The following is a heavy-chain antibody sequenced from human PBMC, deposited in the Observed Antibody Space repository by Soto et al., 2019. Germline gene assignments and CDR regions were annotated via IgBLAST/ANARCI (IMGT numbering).Heavy chain of an antibody. V-gene: IGHV6-1*01. CDR3: TRDRKGETNGSGY. CDR2: TYYRSEWYY. CDR1: GDSVSTNSAA. Sequence: SQTLSLTCAISGDSVSTNSAAWNWIRQSPSRGLEWLGRTYYRSEWYYDYAASVKSRIIINPDTSKNQFSLQLSSVTPEDTAVYYCTRDRKGETNGSGYWGQGTLVTSPQ. D-gene: IGHD1-26*01. J-gene: IGHJ4*02.